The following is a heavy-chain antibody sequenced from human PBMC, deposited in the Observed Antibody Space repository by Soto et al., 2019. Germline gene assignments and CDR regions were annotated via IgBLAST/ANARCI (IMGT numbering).Heavy chain of an antibody. D-gene: IGHD2-8*01. Sequence: ASVKVSCKASGYSFTDYHIHWVRQAPGQGLEWLGRINPKSGGTSTAQKFQGWVTMTTDTSISTASMELTRLTSDDTAIYFCARGDSTDCSNGVCSFFYNHDMDVWGQGTTVTVSS. V-gene: IGHV1-2*04. CDR2: INPKSGGT. CDR3: ARGDSTDCSNGVCSFFYNHDMDV. CDR1: GYSFTDYH. J-gene: IGHJ6*02.